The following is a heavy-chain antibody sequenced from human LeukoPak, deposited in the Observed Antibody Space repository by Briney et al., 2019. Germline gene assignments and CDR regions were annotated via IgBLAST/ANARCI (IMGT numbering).Heavy chain of an antibody. CDR1: DGSIGSYY. J-gene: IGHJ4*02. D-gene: IGHD2-2*01. CDR2: ISYTGST. V-gene: IGHV4-59*12. CDR3: ARGRTGAAALDF. Sequence: SETLSLTCTVSDGSIGSYYWSWIRQSPGTGLEWIGYISYTGSTNYNPSLKSRVTISADTSKNQFSLKLSSVSAADTAVYHCARGRTGAAALDFWGPGTLVTVSS.